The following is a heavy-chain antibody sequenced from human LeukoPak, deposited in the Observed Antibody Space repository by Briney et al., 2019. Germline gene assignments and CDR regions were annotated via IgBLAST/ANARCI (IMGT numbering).Heavy chain of an antibody. CDR2: ISWNGGSI. V-gene: IGHV3-9*01. CDR1: GFTFDDYA. CDR3: AKDRPRFDY. J-gene: IGHJ4*02. Sequence: PGRSLRLSCAASGFTFDDYAMHWVRQAPGKGLEWVSRISWNGGSIAYAGSVMGRFSISRDNSKNTLYLQMNSLRAEDTAVYYCAKDRPRFDYWGQGTLVTVSS.